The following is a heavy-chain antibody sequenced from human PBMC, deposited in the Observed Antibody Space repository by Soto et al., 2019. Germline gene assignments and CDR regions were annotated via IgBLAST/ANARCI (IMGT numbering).Heavy chain of an antibody. J-gene: IGHJ4*02. D-gene: IGHD6-13*01. CDR1: GFTFSSYG. Sequence: GGSLRLSCAASGFTFSSYGMHWVRQAPGKGLEWVAVIWYDGSNKYYADSVKGRFTISRDNSKNTLYLQMNSLRAEDTAVYYCARSHPWDSSSSYYFDYWGQGTLVTVSS. V-gene: IGHV3-33*01. CDR3: ARSHPWDSSSSYYFDY. CDR2: IWYDGSNK.